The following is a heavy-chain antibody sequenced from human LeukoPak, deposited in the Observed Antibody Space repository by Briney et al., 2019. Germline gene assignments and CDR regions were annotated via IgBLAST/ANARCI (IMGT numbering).Heavy chain of an antibody. V-gene: IGHV3-74*01. D-gene: IGHD2-2*01. CDR3: ARVPLYCSSTSCYISHNWFDP. Sequence: PGESLRLSCAASGFTFSSYWMHWVRQAPGKGLVWVSRINSDGSSTSYADSVKGRFTISRDNAKNTLYLQMNSLRAEDTAVYYCARVPLYCSSTSCYISHNWFDPWGQGTLVTVSS. CDR1: GFTFSSYW. CDR2: INSDGSST. J-gene: IGHJ5*02.